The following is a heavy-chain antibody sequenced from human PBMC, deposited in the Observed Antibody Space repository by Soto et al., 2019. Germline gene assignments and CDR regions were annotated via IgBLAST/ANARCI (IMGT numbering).Heavy chain of an antibody. J-gene: IGHJ4*02. CDR1: GFTFSSYA. CDR3: AKPTYYYDSSGYYYAFYFGY. Sequence: GGSLRLSCAASGFTFSSYAMSWVRQAPGKGLEWVSAISGSGGSTYYADSVKGRFTISRDNSKNTLYLQMNSLRAEDTAVYYCAKPTYYYDSSGYYYAFYFGYWGQGTLVTVSS. CDR2: ISGSGGST. D-gene: IGHD3-22*01. V-gene: IGHV3-23*01.